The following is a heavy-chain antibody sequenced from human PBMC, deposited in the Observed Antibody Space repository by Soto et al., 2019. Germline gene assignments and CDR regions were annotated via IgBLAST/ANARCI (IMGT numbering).Heavy chain of an antibody. J-gene: IGHJ5*02. CDR3: ARNAFWNSHYGGEDS. V-gene: IGHV4-39*01. CDR1: GGSISSDTYY. D-gene: IGHD3-3*01. CDR2: ISFGGRT. Sequence: SETLSLTCTVSGGSISSDTYYWGWIRQTPVKGLEWIGSISFGGRTYSNPSLKSRVTISVDTSKNQFSLRLTSVTAADTAVYYCARNAFWNSHYGGEDSWGQGTMVTVSS.